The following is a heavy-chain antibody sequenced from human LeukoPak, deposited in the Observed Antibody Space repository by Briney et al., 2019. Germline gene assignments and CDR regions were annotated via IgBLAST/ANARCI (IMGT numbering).Heavy chain of an antibody. CDR3: ARSIVPAAMYNWFDP. D-gene: IGHD2-2*01. CDR1: GGSISSGDYY. J-gene: IGHJ5*02. Sequence: PSETLSFTCTVSGGSISSGDYYWSWIRQPPGKGLEWIGYIYYSGSTYYNPSLKSRVTISVDTSKNQFSLKLSSVTAADTAVYYCARSIVPAAMYNWFDPWGQGTLVTVSS. V-gene: IGHV4-30-4*01. CDR2: IYYSGST.